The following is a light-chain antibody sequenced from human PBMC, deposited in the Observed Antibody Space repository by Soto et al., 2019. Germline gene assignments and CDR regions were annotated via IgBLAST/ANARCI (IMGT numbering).Light chain of an antibody. Sequence: QSLLAQPASVSRSPGHSITISCTGTSSDVGDYNYVSWYQQHPGKAPKLIIYEVSNRASGVFHRFSGSKSGNTASLTISGLQPEDEADYYCSSYGSTDNLFVFGTGTKVTL. J-gene: IGLJ1*01. CDR3: SSYGSTDNLFV. V-gene: IGLV2-14*01. CDR1: SSDVGDYNY. CDR2: EVS.